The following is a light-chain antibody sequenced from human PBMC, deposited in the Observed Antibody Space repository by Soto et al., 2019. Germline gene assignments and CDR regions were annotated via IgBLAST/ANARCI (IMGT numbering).Light chain of an antibody. CDR2: EVS. Sequence: QSVLTQPPSASGSPGQAVTISCTGTSRDIGGYDFVSWYQVRPGEAPQLMIYEVSNRPSGVSNRFSGSKSGNTASLTISGLQAEDEADYYCSSYTSSSTRVFGTGTKVTVL. J-gene: IGLJ1*01. CDR3: SSYTSSSTRV. V-gene: IGLV2-14*01. CDR1: SRDIGGYDF.